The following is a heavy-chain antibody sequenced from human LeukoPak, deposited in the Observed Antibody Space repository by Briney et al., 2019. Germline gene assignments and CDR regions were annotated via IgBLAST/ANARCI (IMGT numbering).Heavy chain of an antibody. CDR3: ARQAYYYDSSGYKHYYYYYGMDV. Sequence: GESLKISCKGSGYSFTSYWIGWVRQMPGKGLEWMGIIYPGDSDTRYSPSFQGRVTISADKSISTAYLQWSSLKASDTAMYYCARQAYYYDSSGYKHYYYYYGMDVWGQGTTVTVSS. CDR2: IYPGDSDT. V-gene: IGHV5-51*01. CDR1: GYSFTSYW. D-gene: IGHD3-22*01. J-gene: IGHJ6*02.